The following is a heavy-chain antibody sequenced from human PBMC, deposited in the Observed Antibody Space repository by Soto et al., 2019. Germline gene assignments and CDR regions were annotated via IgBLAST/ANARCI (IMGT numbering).Heavy chain of an antibody. Sequence: GGSLRLSCAASGFTFSSYAMSWVRQAPGKGLEWVSAISGSGGSTYYADSVKGRFTISRDNSKNTLYLQMNSLRAEDTAVYYCTRAPRAQHYFDYWGQGALVTVSS. V-gene: IGHV3-23*01. CDR3: TRAPRAQHYFDY. J-gene: IGHJ4*02. D-gene: IGHD2-2*01. CDR2: ISGSGGST. CDR1: GFTFSSYA.